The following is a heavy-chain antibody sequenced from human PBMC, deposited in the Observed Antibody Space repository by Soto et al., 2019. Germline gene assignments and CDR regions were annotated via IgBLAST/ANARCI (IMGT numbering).Heavy chain of an antibody. J-gene: IGHJ6*02. D-gene: IGHD6-13*01. V-gene: IGHV4-34*01. CDR3: ARVAAAGPPRVYYYYYGMDV. Sequence: SETLSLTCAVYGGSFSGYYWSWIRQPPGKGLEWIGEINHSGSTNYNPSLKSRVTISVDTSKNQFSLKLSSVTAADTAVYYCARVAAAGPPRVYYYYYGMDVWGQGTTVTVSS. CDR1: GGSFSGYY. CDR2: INHSGST.